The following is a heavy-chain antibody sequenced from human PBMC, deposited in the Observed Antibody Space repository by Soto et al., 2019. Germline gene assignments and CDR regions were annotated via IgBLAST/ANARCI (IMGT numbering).Heavy chain of an antibody. Sequence: EEQLVESGGGLVQPGGSLTLSCVVSGFTFSDHYMEWVRQAPGKGLEWVARSRNKAKSYTTDYAASVKGRFTVSRDLSMNSLYLQMNNLKTEDTAVYYCSRMEGGWGQGTLVTVSS. CDR3: SRMEGG. CDR1: GFTFSDHY. V-gene: IGHV3-72*01. D-gene: IGHD1-26*01. J-gene: IGHJ4*02. CDR2: SRNKAKSYTT.